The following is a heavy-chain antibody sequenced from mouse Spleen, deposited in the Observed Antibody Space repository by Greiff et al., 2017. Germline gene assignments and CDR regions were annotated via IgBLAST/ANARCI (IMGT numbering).Heavy chain of an antibody. CDR3: ARLYYSHEGFAY. D-gene: IGHD2-12*01. CDR1: GYTFTSYW. Sequence: QVQLQQSGAELVKPGASVKLSCKASGYTFTSYWMHWVKQRPGQGLEWIGEIDPSDSYTNYNQKFKGKATLTVDKSSSTAYMQLSSLTSEDSAVYYCARLYYSHEGFAYWGQGTLVTVSA. V-gene: IGHV1-69*02. J-gene: IGHJ3*01. CDR2: IDPSDSYT.